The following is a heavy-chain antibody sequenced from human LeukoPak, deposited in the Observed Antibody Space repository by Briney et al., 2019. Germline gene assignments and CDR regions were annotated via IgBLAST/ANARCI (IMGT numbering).Heavy chain of an antibody. V-gene: IGHV2-70*04. J-gene: IGHJ5*02. D-gene: IGHD6-19*01. CDR1: GFSLTTSGMR. Sequence: SGPALVKPTQTLTLTCTLSGFSLTTSGMRISWIRQSPGKALEWLARIDWDDGKFYTTSLKTRLTISKDNSKNQVVLTMTNMDPVDTATYYCARCTVAGQGCFDPWGQGTLVTVSS. CDR3: ARCTVAGQGCFDP. CDR2: IDWDDGK.